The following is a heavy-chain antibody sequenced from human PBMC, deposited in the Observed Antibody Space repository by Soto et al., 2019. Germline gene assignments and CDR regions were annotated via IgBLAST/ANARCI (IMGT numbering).Heavy chain of an antibody. CDR1: CYSISSGYY. CDR2: IYHSGST. V-gene: IGHV4-38-2*02. D-gene: IGHD5-18*01. J-gene: IGHJ5*02. CDR3: ARDLTLGTAMAGRWFDP. Sequence: KTSETLSLTCAVSCYSISSGYYWGWIRQPPGKGLEWIGSIYHSGSTYYNPSLKSRVTISVDTSKNQFSLKLSSVTAADTAVYYCARDLTLGTAMAGRWFDPWGQGTLVTVSS.